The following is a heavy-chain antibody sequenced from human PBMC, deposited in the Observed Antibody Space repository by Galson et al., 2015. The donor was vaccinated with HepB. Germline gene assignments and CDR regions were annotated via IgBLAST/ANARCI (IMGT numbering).Heavy chain of an antibody. V-gene: IGHV1-18*01. CDR3: ARERLLWFRESDYYYYMDV. CDR2: ISAYNGNT. D-gene: IGHD3-10*01. CDR1: GYTFTSYG. J-gene: IGHJ6*03. Sequence: SVKVSCKASGYTFTSYGISWVRQAPGQGLEWMGWISAYNGNTNYAQKLQGRVTMTTDTSTSTAYMELRSLRSDDTAVYYCARERLLWFRESDYYYYMDVWGKGTTVTVSS.